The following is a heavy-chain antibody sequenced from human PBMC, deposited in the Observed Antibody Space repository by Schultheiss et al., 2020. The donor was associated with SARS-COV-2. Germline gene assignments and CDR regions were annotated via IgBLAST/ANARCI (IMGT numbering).Heavy chain of an antibody. D-gene: IGHD6-13*01. V-gene: IGHV4-59*04. CDR3: AGSSSWYRNWFDP. Sequence: SETLSLTCTVSGGSISSYYWSWIRQPPGKGLEWIGYIYHSGNTYYNPSLKSRVTISVDTSKNQFSLKLSSVTAADTAVYYCAGSSSWYRNWFDPWGQGTLVTVSS. CDR1: GGSISSYY. J-gene: IGHJ5*02. CDR2: IYHSGNT.